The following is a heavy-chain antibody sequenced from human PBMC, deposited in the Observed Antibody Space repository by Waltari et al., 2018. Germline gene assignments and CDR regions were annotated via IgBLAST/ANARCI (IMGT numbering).Heavy chain of an antibody. J-gene: IGHJ5*02. Sequence: QVQLQESGPGLVAPSQTLSLTCTVFGDSISRDTYWWAWIRQPAGKGLECMGRVETGGSIDYNPSLRSRLTSSGDSPKNQFSLKLTSVTAADTAVYYCARGRITNSNAFDPWGQGTLVIVSS. V-gene: IGHV4-61*02. CDR3: ARGRITNSNAFDP. D-gene: IGHD1-20*01. CDR1: GDSISRDTYW. CDR2: VETGGSI.